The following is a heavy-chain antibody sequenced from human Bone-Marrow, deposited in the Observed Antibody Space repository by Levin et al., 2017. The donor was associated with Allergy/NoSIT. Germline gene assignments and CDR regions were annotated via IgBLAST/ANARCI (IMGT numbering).Heavy chain of an antibody. CDR1: GGSIINYY. CDR3: AREGNLFDP. J-gene: IGHJ5*02. Sequence: SETLSLTCTVSGGSIINYYWSWIRQPAGKGLEWIGRIYPSGNTNYNPSLKSRVTMSIDTSKKQFSLTLTSVTAADTAVYYCAREGNLFDPWGQGTLVTVSS. CDR2: IYPSGNT. V-gene: IGHV4-4*07.